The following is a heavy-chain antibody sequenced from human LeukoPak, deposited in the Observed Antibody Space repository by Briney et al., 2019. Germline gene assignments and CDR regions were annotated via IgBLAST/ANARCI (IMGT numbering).Heavy chain of an antibody. CDR2: IKHDGSEK. V-gene: IGHV3-7*01. D-gene: IGHD3-3*01. CDR3: ATDRGWRTSGYYLYYFEY. J-gene: IGHJ4*02. CDR1: GYIFTNYF. Sequence: GGSLRLSCAASGYIFTNYFMSWVRQAPGKGLEWVDSIKHDGSEKYYVDSVRGRFTISRDNTKDSLYLQMSSLRAEDTAVYYCATDRGWRTSGYYLYYFEYWGQGTLVTFSS.